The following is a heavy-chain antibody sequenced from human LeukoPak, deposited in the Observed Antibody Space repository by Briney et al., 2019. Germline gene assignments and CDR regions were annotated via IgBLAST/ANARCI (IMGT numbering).Heavy chain of an antibody. CDR3: ARGPLGDLFSDAFDI. CDR2: VYYSGST. D-gene: IGHD3-10*01. CDR1: GGSISSGNYY. V-gene: IGHV4-61*01. Sequence: SETLSLTCTVSGGSISSGNYYWSWIRQPPGKGLEWIGYVYYSGSTNYNPSLKSRVIISVDTSKNQFSLKLSSVTAADTAVYYCARGPLGDLFSDAFDIWGQGTKVTVSS. J-gene: IGHJ3*02.